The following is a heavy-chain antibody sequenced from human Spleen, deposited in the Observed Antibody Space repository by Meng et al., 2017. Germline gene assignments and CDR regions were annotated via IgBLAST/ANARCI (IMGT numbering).Heavy chain of an antibody. CDR2: ISAYSGNT. CDR1: GYSFTNYG. J-gene: IGHJ2*01. Sequence: QVQLVQSRAEVKKPGASVKVSCKASGYSFTNYGISWVRQAPGQGLEWMGWISAYSGNTNYAQKLQDRVTMTTDTSTSTAYMELKSLRSDDTAVYYCARGGSGSPDWYFDLWGRGTLVTVSS. V-gene: IGHV1-18*01. D-gene: IGHD2-15*01. CDR3: ARGGSGSPDWYFDL.